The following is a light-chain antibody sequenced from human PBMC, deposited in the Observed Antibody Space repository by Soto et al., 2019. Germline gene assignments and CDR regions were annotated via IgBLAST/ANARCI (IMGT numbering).Light chain of an antibody. V-gene: IGKV3-11*01. CDR3: QQRLNWPLT. CDR1: QSVSSF. CDR2: DAS. J-gene: IGKJ4*01. Sequence: EIGLTQSPATLSLSPGERATLSCRASQSVSSFFGWYQQKRGQAPRLLIYDASKRATGIPARFSGSGSGTDFTRTISSLEPEDFAVYYCQQRLNWPLTFGGGTTVEIK.